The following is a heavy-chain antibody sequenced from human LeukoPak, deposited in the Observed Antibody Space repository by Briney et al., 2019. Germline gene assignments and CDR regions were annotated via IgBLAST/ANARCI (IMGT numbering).Heavy chain of an antibody. V-gene: IGHV5-51*01. CDR3: VRGGIAAASEYFQY. Sequence: GESLKISCKGSGYSFNRYWIGWVRQMPGKGLEWMGSIYPGDPDTRYSPSFQGQVTISADKSITTAYLQWSSLRASDTAMYYCVRGGIAAASEYFQYWGQGTLVTVSS. CDR1: GYSFNRYW. D-gene: IGHD6-25*01. J-gene: IGHJ1*01. CDR2: IYPGDPDT.